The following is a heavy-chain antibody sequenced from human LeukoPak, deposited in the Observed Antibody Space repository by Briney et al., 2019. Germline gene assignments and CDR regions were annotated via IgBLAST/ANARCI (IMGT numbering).Heavy chain of an antibody. CDR1: GGTFSSYA. Sequence: ASVKVSCKASGGTFSSYAISWVRQAPGQGLEWMGGIIPIFGTANYAQKFQGRVTITADKSTSTAYMELSSLRSEDTAVYYCASEYYDILTGYYNRVFDYWGQGTLVTVSS. D-gene: IGHD3-9*01. V-gene: IGHV1-69*06. J-gene: IGHJ4*02. CDR3: ASEYYDILTGYYNRVFDY. CDR2: IIPIFGTA.